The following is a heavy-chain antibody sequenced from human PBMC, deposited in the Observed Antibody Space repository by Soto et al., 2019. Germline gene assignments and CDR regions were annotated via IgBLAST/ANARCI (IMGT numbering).Heavy chain of an antibody. CDR1: GFIFSNYW. Sequence: GGSLRLSCEASGFIFSNYWMHWVRQTPGTGLVWVSRISNDGSITNYADSVKGRFTISRDNAKNTLYLQMNSLRAEDTAVYYCARDGKGAAYTFGPYYFDSWGQGALVTVSS. CDR3: ARDGKGAAYTFGPYYFDS. CDR2: ISNDGSIT. V-gene: IGHV3-74*01. D-gene: IGHD1-1*01. J-gene: IGHJ4*02.